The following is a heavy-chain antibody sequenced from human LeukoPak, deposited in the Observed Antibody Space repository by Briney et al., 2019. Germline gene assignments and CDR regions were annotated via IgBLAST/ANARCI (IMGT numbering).Heavy chain of an antibody. D-gene: IGHD3-22*01. J-gene: IGHJ4*02. Sequence: GESLKISCKGSGYSFASYWIGWVRQMPGKGLEWMGIIYPGDSYTTYSPSFQGQVTISADKSIGTAYLQWSSLKASDIAMYYCARQVTMIPPFDYWGQGTLVTVSS. CDR2: IYPGDSYT. CDR3: ARQVTMIPPFDY. CDR1: GYSFASYW. V-gene: IGHV5-51*01.